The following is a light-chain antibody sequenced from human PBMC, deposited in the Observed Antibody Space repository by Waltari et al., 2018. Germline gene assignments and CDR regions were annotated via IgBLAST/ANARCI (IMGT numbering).Light chain of an antibody. CDR1: QTIGSS. CDR3: QQYYNWPPKIT. CDR2: YAS. Sequence: EIVMRQSPATLAVSPGDTATLSCRASQTIGSSLAWYQQKPGQAPRLLIHYASTRATGIPAGFSGSESGTEFTLTISNLQSEDFAIYYCQQYYNWPPKITFGQGTRLE. V-gene: IGKV3-15*01. J-gene: IGKJ5*01.